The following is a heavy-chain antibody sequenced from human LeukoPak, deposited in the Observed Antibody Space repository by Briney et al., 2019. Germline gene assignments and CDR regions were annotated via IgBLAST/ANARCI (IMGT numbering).Heavy chain of an antibody. Sequence: GGSLRLSCAASGFTVGNNYMSWVRQAPGKGLEWVSLIYSAGSTYYADSVRGRFTISRDSSKNTLFLQLNSLRAEDTAVYYCAASSHKGVWGQGTTVTVS. CDR2: IYSAGST. CDR1: GFTVGNNY. CDR3: AASSHKGV. J-gene: IGHJ6*02. V-gene: IGHV3-66*01.